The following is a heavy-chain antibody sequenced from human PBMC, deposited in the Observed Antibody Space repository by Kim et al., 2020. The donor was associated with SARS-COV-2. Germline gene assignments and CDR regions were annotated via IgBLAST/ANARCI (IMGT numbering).Heavy chain of an antibody. CDR1: GFDFSANN. CDR3: ARGWTQIS. V-gene: IGHV3-48*02. CDR2: IGGSNGVI. J-gene: IGHJ4*02. D-gene: IGHD5-18*01. Sequence: GGSLRLSCAASGFDFSANNMIWVRQAPGKGLECLSYIGGSNGVIYYADSVKGRFTISRDNAKNLLFLQINSLRDEDTAVYYCARGWTQISWCQGTLVTVS.